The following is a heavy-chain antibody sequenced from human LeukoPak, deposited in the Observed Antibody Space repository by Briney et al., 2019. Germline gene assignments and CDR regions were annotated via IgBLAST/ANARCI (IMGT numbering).Heavy chain of an antibody. V-gene: IGHV4-61*02. CDR3: ARVTYSYGIDY. CDR2: IYTSGST. J-gene: IGHJ4*02. Sequence: SQTLSLTCTVSGGSISSGSYYWSWIRQPAGKGLEWIGRIYTSGSTNYNPSLKSRVTISVDTSKNQFSLKLSSVTAADTAVYYCARVTYSYGIDYWGQGTLVTVSS. CDR1: GGSISSGSYY. D-gene: IGHD5-18*01.